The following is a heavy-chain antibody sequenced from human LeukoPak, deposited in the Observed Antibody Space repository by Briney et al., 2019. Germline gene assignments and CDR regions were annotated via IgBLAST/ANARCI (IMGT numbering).Heavy chain of an antibody. CDR2: IYHSGST. J-gene: IGHJ6*03. V-gene: IGHV4-38-2*01. CDR3: ARYVSVARRYYYMDV. CDR1: GYSISSGYY. Sequence: SETLSLTCAVSGYSISSGYYWGWIRQPPGKGLEWIGSIYHSGSTYYNPSPKSRVTISVDTSKNQFSLKLSSVTAADTAVYYCARYVSVARRYYYMDVWGKGTTVTVSS. D-gene: IGHD6-6*01.